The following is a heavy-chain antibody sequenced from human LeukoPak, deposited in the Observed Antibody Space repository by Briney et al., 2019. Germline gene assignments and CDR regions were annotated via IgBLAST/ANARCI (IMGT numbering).Heavy chain of an antibody. V-gene: IGHV3-7*05. CDR1: GFTFSNYW. Sequence: GGSLRLSCAASGFTFSNYWMTWVRQAPGKGLKWVANIKQDRSEKYYVDSVKGRFPISRDNAENSLYLQMNSLRAEDTAVYYCARAPEGYTVVTIFDFWGQGTLVTVSS. J-gene: IGHJ4*02. D-gene: IGHD4-23*01. CDR2: IKQDRSEK. CDR3: ARAPEGYTVVTIFDF.